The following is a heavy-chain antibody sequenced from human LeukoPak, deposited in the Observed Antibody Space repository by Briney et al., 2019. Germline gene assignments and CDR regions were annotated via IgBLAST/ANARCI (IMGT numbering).Heavy chain of an antibody. J-gene: IGHJ4*02. CDR3: ARVSQHYDILTGYYRLFDY. CDR1: GGSISSGGYY. V-gene: IGHV4-31*03. Sequence: PSETLSLTCTVSGGSISSGGYYWSWIRQHPGKGLEWIGYIYYSGSTYYNPSLKSRVTVSVDTSKNQFSLKLSSVTAADTAVYYCARVSQHYDILTGYYRLFDYWGQGALVTVSS. CDR2: IYYSGST. D-gene: IGHD3-9*01.